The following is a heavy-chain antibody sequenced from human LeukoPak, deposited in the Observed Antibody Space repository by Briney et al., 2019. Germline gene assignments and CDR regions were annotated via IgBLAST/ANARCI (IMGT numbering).Heavy chain of an antibody. D-gene: IGHD1-26*01. CDR2: ISYDGSNK. V-gene: IGHV3-30-3*01. Sequence: GGSLRLSCAASGFTFSSYAMHGVRQAPGKGLEWVAVISYDGSNKYYADSVKGRFTISRDNSKNTLYLQMNSLRAEDTAVYYCAKEDWSYYDAFDIWGQGTMVTVSS. J-gene: IGHJ3*02. CDR1: GFTFSSYA. CDR3: AKEDWSYYDAFDI.